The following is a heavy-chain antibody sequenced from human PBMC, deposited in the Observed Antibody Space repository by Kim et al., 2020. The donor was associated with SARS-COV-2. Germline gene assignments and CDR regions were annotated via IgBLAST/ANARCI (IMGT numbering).Heavy chain of an antibody. CDR3: ARVGDRAMVRGVIIWGWFDP. CDR2: IYSGGST. Sequence: GGSLRLSCAASGFTVSSNYMSWVRQAPGKGLEWVSVIYSGGSTYYADSVKGRFTISRDNSKNTLYLQMNSLRAEDTAVYYCARVGDRAMVRGVIIWGWFDPGGQGTLVTVSS. CDR1: GFTVSSNY. V-gene: IGHV3-53*01. D-gene: IGHD3-10*01. J-gene: IGHJ5*02.